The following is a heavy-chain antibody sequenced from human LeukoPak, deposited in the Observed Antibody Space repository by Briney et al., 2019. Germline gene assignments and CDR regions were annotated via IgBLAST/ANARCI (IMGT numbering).Heavy chain of an antibody. Sequence: PGRSLRLSCAASGFTFDDYAMRWVRQAPGKGLEWVSGVSWNSGSIGYADSVKGRFTISRDNAKNSLYLQMNSLRAEDTALYYCAKDISSVGATPLKYYYYYYGMDVWGQGTTVTVSS. CDR1: GFTFDDYA. V-gene: IGHV3-9*01. J-gene: IGHJ6*02. CDR2: VSWNSGSI. D-gene: IGHD1-26*01. CDR3: AKDISSVGATPLKYYYYYYGMDV.